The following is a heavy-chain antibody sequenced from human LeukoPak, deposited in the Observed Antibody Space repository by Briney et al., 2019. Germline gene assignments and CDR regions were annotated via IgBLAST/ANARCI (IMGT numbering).Heavy chain of an antibody. D-gene: IGHD6-13*01. J-gene: IGHJ4*02. V-gene: IGHV3-30*18. CDR2: ISYDGSDK. CDR1: GFTFNTYA. Sequence: QPGGSLRLSCEVSGFTFNTYAMHWVRQPPGKGLEWVALISYDGSDKIYTDSVKGRFTISRDNSESTLYLQMDSLRGDDAAVYYCAKAVGRISWSFDYWGQGALVTVSS. CDR3: AKAVGRISWSFDY.